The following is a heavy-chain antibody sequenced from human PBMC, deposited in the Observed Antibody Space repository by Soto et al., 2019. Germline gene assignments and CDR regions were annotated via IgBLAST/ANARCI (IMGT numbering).Heavy chain of an antibody. V-gene: IGHV4-39*02. D-gene: IGHD3-9*01. CDR1: GGSISSSSYY. Sequence: KPSETLSLTCTVSGGSISSSSYYWGWIRQPPGKGLEWIGSIYYSGSTYYNPSLKSRVTISVDTSKNQFSLQLNSVTPEDTAVYYCAREGFYDILTGYYPDAFDYWGQGTLVTVSS. CDR3: AREGFYDILTGYYPDAFDY. CDR2: IYYSGST. J-gene: IGHJ4*02.